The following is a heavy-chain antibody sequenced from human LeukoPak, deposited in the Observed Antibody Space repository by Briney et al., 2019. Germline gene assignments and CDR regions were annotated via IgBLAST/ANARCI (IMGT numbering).Heavy chain of an antibody. CDR2: IYHSGST. V-gene: IGHV4-38-2*02. CDR3: AREADYYDSSGYYPGDFDY. CDR1: GYSISSGYY. J-gene: IGHJ4*02. Sequence: SETLSLTCTVSGYSISSGYYWGWIRQPPGRGLEWIGSIYHSGSTYYNPSLKSRVTISVDTSKNQFSLKLSSVTAADTAVYYCAREADYYDSSGYYPGDFDYWGQGTLVTVSS. D-gene: IGHD3-22*01.